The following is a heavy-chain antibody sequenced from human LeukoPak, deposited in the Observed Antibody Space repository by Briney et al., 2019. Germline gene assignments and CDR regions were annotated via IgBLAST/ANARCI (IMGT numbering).Heavy chain of an antibody. D-gene: IGHD3-10*01. CDR2: IYYSGGT. V-gene: IGHV4-30-4*07. Sequence: SQTLSLTCAVSGGSISSGGYPWSWIRQPPGKGLEWIGYIYYSGGTYYNPSLKSRATISVDTSKNQFSLKLSSVTAADTAVYYCARQDSMVRGVIIRPPGSDTPTPPTLDFDYWGQGTLVTVSS. J-gene: IGHJ4*02. CDR3: ARQDSMVRGVIIRPPGSDTPTPPTLDFDY. CDR1: GGSISSGGYP.